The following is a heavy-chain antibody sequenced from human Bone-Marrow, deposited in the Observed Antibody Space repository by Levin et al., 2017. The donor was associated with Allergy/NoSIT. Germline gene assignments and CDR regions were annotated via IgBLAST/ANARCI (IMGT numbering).Heavy chain of an antibody. CDR2: INPNTGGT. J-gene: IGHJ4*02. Sequence: ASVKVSCKASGYIFTNYFIHWVRQAPGQGLEWMGWINPNTGGTRFAQKFQGRVTMTRDTSITTAYMELSRLRSDDTAVYYCAKEIGQWLVLDYWGQGSLVTVSS. CDR1: GYIFTNYF. D-gene: IGHD6-19*01. CDR3: AKEIGQWLVLDY. V-gene: IGHV1-2*02.